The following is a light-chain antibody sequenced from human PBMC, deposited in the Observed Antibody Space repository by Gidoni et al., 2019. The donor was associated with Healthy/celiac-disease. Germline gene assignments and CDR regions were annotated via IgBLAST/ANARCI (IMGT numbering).Light chain of an antibody. CDR1: QSVSSY. J-gene: IGKJ3*01. CDR2: DAT. CDR3: QQRSNWPT. Sequence: EIVFTPSPTPLSVSPWERATLPCRASQSVSSYLAWYQQKPGQAPRLLIYDATNRSTGIPARFSGSAAGTDLTLTISSLEPEDVAVYYCQQRSNWPTFGPGTKVDIK. V-gene: IGKV3-11*01.